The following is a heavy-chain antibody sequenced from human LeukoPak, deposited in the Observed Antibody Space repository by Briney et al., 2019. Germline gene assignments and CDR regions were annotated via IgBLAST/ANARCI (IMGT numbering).Heavy chain of an antibody. V-gene: IGHV3-23*01. CDR2: ISGSGGST. Sequence: GGSLRLSCAASGFTFSSYAMSWVRQAPGKGLEWVSAISGSGGSTYYADSVKGRFTISRDNSKNTLYLQMNSLRAEDTAVYYCARDVTWYYDILTGAFDIWGQGTMVTVSS. CDR3: ARDVTWYYDILTGAFDI. CDR1: GFTFSSYA. D-gene: IGHD3-9*01. J-gene: IGHJ3*02.